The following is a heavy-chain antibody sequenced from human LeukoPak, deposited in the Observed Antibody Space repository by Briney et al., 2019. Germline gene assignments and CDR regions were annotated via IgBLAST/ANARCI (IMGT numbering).Heavy chain of an antibody. J-gene: IGHJ5*02. D-gene: IGHD6-13*01. CDR3: ARLWHSSSWKGGWFDP. V-gene: IGHV1-18*01. CDR1: GYTFTSYG. Sequence: GASVKVSCKASGYTFTSYGISWVRQAPGQGLEWMGWISAYNGNTNYAQKLQGRVTMTTDTSTSTAYMELRSLRSEDTAVYYCARLWHSSSWKGGWFDPWGQGTLVTVSS. CDR2: ISAYNGNT.